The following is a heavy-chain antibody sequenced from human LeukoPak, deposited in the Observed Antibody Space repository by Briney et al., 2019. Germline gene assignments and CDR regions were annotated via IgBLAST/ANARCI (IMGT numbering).Heavy chain of an antibody. Sequence: SETLSLTCTVSGGSIRSSSYYWGWIRQPPGKGLEWIGSIYYSGSTYYNPSLKSRVTISVDTSKNQFSLKLSSVTAADTAVYYCARGWAAAGTFDYWGQGTLVTVSP. V-gene: IGHV4-39*07. J-gene: IGHJ4*02. CDR1: GGSIRSSSYY. CDR2: IYYSGST. CDR3: ARGWAAAGTFDY. D-gene: IGHD6-13*01.